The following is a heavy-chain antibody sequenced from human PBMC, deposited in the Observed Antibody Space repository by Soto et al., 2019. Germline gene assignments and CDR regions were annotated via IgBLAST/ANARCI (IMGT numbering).Heavy chain of an antibody. D-gene: IGHD2-21*01. CDR1: GNRFHTYW. J-gene: IGHJ4*02. CDR2: IYPGHSDT. V-gene: IGHV5-51*01. Sequence: GASLKISCKGSGNRFHTYWIGWVRQMPEKGMQWIGIIYPGHSDTRYSPSFQGLVTISADKSVSDAYLQWSSLKASDTAIYYCARRSTSGGGDYFDSWGQGTRVTAPQ. CDR3: ARRSTSGGGDYFDS.